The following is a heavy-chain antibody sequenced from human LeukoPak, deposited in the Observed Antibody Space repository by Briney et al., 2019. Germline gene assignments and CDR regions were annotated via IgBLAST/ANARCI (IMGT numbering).Heavy chain of an antibody. CDR1: GYTFTGYY. J-gene: IGHJ4*02. CDR2: INPNSGGT. Sequence: ASVKVSCKASGYTFTGYYIHWVRQAPGQGLEWMGWINPNSGGTSYAQKFQGRVTMTRDTSISTAYMELSRLRPNDTAVYYCARGRMSTILFDYWGQGTLVTVSS. V-gene: IGHV1-2*02. D-gene: IGHD5-24*01. CDR3: ARGRMSTILFDY.